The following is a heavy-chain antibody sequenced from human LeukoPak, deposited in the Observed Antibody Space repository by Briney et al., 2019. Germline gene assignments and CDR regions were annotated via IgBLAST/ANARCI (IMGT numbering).Heavy chain of an antibody. CDR2: FDPEDGET. Sequence: ASVEVSFKVSGYTLTELSMHWVRQAPGKGLEWMGGFDPEDGETIYAQKFQGRVTITEDTSTDTAYMELSSLRSEDAAVYYCARVSWFDELPNYWGQGTLVSVSS. D-gene: IGHD3-10*01. J-gene: IGHJ4*02. CDR1: GYTLTELS. CDR3: ARVSWFDELPNY. V-gene: IGHV1-24*01.